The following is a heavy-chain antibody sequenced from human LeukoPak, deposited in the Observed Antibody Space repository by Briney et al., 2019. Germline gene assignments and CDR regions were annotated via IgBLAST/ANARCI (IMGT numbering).Heavy chain of an antibody. Sequence: PGGSLRLSCAASGFTFSSYSMNWVRQAPGKGLEWVSSISSSSSYIYYADSVKGRFTISRDNAKNSLYLQMNSPRAEDTAVYYCAREGYCSSTSCPTFDYWGQGTLVTVSS. D-gene: IGHD2-2*01. CDR3: AREGYCSSTSCPTFDY. CDR2: ISSSSSYI. J-gene: IGHJ4*02. V-gene: IGHV3-21*01. CDR1: GFTFSSYS.